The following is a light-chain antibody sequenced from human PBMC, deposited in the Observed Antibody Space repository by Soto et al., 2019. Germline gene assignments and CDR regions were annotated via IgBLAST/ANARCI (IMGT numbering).Light chain of an antibody. Sequence: QSVLTQPPSVSGTPGQRVTISCSGSTSNIGTNTVNWFQHLPGTAPKLLIYTNDQRPSGVPDRFSGSRSGTSVSLAISGLQSEDEADYYCATWDDSVYVFGTGTKVTVL. CDR2: TND. V-gene: IGLV1-44*01. CDR1: TSNIGTNT. CDR3: ATWDDSVYV. J-gene: IGLJ1*01.